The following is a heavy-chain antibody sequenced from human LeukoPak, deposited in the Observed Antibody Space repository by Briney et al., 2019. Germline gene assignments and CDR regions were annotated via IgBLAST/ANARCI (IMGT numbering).Heavy chain of an antibody. Sequence: GGSLRLSCAASGFTFSTYSMNWVRQAPGKGLEWVSSISSSSSYILYADSVKGRFTIYRDNAKNSLYLQMNSLRAEDTAVYYCARCSGGSCYSAFDIWGQGTMVTVSS. CDR3: ARCSGGSCYSAFDI. J-gene: IGHJ3*02. CDR1: GFTFSTYS. CDR2: ISSSSSYI. D-gene: IGHD2-15*01. V-gene: IGHV3-21*03.